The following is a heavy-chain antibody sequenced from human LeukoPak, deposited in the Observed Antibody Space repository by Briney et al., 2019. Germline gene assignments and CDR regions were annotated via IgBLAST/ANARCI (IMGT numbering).Heavy chain of an antibody. CDR2: IKKDGSEK. D-gene: IGHD3-10*01. CDR1: GFTFSSYE. V-gene: IGHV3-7*01. CDR3: ARHGYRAIIITENFYMDV. J-gene: IGHJ6*03. Sequence: HPGGSLRLSCAASGFTFSSYEMNWVRQAPGKGLEWVANIKKDGSEKYYVDSVKGRFTISRDNAKNSLYLQVNSLRAEDTAVYYCARHGYRAIIITENFYMDVWGKGTTVTISS.